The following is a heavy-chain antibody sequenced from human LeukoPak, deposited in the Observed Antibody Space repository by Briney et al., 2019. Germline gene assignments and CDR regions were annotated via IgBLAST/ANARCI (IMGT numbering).Heavy chain of an antibody. CDR1: GFTFSSYW. J-gene: IGHJ6*03. Sequence: GGSLRLSCAASGFTFSSYWMSWVRQAPGKGLEWVANIKQDGSEKYYVDSVKGRFTISRDNAKNSLYLQMNSLRAEDTAVYYCARDQVSNSYYYDSSGYYLNYYYYYYMDVWGKGTTVTISS. CDR2: IKQDGSEK. V-gene: IGHV3-7*01. CDR3: ARDQVSNSYYYDSSGYYLNYYYYYYMDV. D-gene: IGHD3-22*01.